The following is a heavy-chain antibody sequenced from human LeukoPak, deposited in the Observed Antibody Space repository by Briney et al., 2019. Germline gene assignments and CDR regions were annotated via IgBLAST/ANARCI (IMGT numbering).Heavy chain of an antibody. V-gene: IGHV4-59*01. Sequence: SETLSLTCTVSGGSISSYYWSWIRQPPGKGLEWIGYIYYSGSTNYNLSPKSRVTISVDTSKNQFSLKLSSVTAADTAVYYCAREIGYSYGSTDAFDIWGQGTMVSVSS. CDR3: AREIGYSYGSTDAFDI. CDR2: IYYSGST. CDR1: GGSISSYY. J-gene: IGHJ3*02. D-gene: IGHD5-18*01.